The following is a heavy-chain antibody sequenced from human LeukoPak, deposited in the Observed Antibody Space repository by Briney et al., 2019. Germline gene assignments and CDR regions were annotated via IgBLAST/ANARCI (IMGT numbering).Heavy chain of an antibody. D-gene: IGHD1-26*01. CDR3: ARSAVGTSCCTAVDY. J-gene: IGHJ4*02. CDR1: GFTFTDHY. V-gene: IGHV3-23*01. Sequence: GGSLRLSCATSGFTFTDHYMDWVRQAPGKGLDWVSGISTSGDRTYYADSVKGRFTISRDNSKNTLYLQMNSLRAEDTAEYYCARSAVGTSCCTAVDYWGQGTLVTVSS. CDR2: ISTSGDRT.